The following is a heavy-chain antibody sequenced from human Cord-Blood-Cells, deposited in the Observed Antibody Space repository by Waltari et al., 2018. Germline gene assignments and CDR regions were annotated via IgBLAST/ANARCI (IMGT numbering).Heavy chain of an antibody. Sequence: QVQLVQSGAEVKKPGASVKVSCKASGYTFTRYDINWVRPATGQGLEWMGWMNPNSGNTGYAQKFQGRVTITRNTSISTAYMELSSLRSEDTAVYYCARGGDYDILTGYYYYYMDVWGKGTTVTVSS. V-gene: IGHV1-8*03. D-gene: IGHD3-9*01. CDR1: GYTFTRYD. CDR3: ARGGDYDILTGYYYYYMDV. J-gene: IGHJ6*03. CDR2: MNPNSGNT.